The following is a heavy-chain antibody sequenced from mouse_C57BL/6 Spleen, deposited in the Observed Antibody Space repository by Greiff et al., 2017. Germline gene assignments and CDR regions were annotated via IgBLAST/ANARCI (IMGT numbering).Heavy chain of an antibody. CDR3: ARTIYGSSHLDY. D-gene: IGHD1-1*01. J-gene: IGHJ2*01. CDR1: GFNIKDYY. CDR2: IDPEDGET. V-gene: IGHV14-2*01. Sequence: EVKVEESGAELVKPGASVKLSCTASGFNIKDYYMHWVKQRTEQGLEWIGRIDPEDGETKYAPKFQGKATITADTSSNTAYLQLSSLTSEDTAVYYCARTIYGSSHLDYWGQGTTLTVSS.